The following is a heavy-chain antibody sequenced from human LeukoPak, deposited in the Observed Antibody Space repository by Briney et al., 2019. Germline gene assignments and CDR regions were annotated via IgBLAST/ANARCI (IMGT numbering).Heavy chain of an antibody. V-gene: IGHV3-21*01. Sequence: GGSLRLSCAASGFTFSSYSMNWVRQAPGKGLEWVSSISSSSSYIYYADSVKGRFTISRGNAKNSLYLQMNSLRAEDTAVYYCARDIVVVPAAETNLDYWGQGTLVTVSS. CDR2: ISSSSSYI. D-gene: IGHD2-2*01. J-gene: IGHJ4*02. CDR1: GFTFSSYS. CDR3: ARDIVVVPAAETNLDY.